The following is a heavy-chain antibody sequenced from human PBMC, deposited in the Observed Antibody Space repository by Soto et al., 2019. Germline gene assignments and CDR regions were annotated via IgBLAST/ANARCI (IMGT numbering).Heavy chain of an antibody. CDR3: ARDFGYSYGYYYYGMDV. V-gene: IGHV3-13*01. CDR2: IGTAGDT. CDR1: GFTFSSYD. Sequence: EVQLVESGGGLVQPGGSLRLSCAASGFTFSSYDMHWVRQATGKGLEWVSAIGTAGDTYYPGSVKGRFTISRENAENSLYLQMNSLRAEDTAVYYCARDFGYSYGYYYYGMDVWGQGTTVTVSS. J-gene: IGHJ6*02. D-gene: IGHD5-18*01.